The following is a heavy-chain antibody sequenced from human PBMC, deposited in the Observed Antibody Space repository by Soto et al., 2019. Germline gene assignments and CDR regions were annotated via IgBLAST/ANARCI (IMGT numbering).Heavy chain of an antibody. CDR3: AKVWLDYGDYVYADAFDI. D-gene: IGHD4-17*01. V-gene: IGHV3-74*01. CDR1: GFTFSSYW. CDR2: ISTDGSST. Sequence: GGSLRHSCAASGFTFSSYWVHWVRQAPGKGLAWVSHISTDGSSTNYADSVKGRFTISRDNAKNTVYLQMNSLRAEDTAVYYCAKVWLDYGDYVYADAFDIWGQGTMVTVSS. J-gene: IGHJ3*02.